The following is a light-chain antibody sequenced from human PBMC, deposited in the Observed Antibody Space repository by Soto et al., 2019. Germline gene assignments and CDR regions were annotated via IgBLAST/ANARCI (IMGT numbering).Light chain of an antibody. V-gene: IGKV1-9*01. Sequence: DMQMTQSPSTLSAFLVGRVPITWGASQGIGSYLAWYQQKPGEAPKLLIFAASTLESGVPSRFSGSGYGTEFNLTISSLQPDDFATYCCQQYNSYSGTFGPGTKVDIK. J-gene: IGKJ3*01. CDR1: QGIGSY. CDR2: AAS. CDR3: QQYNSYSGT.